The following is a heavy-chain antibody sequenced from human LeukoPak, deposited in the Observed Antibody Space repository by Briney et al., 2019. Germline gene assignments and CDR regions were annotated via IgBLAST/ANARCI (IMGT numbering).Heavy chain of an antibody. CDR2: IWYDGSNK. Sequence: PGRSPRLSCAASGFTFSSYGMHWVRQAPGKGLEWVAVIWYDGSNKYYADSVKGRFTISRDNSKNTLYLQMNSLRAEDTAVYYCTGSDSSGWSFDYWGQGTLVTVSS. D-gene: IGHD6-19*01. CDR1: GFTFSSYG. CDR3: TGSDSSGWSFDY. J-gene: IGHJ4*02. V-gene: IGHV3-33*01.